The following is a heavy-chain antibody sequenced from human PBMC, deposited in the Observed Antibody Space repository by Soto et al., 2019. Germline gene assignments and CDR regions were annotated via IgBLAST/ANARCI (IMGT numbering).Heavy chain of an antibody. CDR2: INPKFGDT. V-gene: IGHV1-2*02. D-gene: IGHD3-10*01. CDR1: GYTFTSYY. CDR3: ESNMEYYYGPGSGNGNGF. J-gene: IGHJ6*02. Sequence: QVQLVQSGAEGKEPGDSVRVSCEASGYTFTSYYIHWVRQAPGQGLAWMGWINPKFGDTTYAQDFQGRVSMTRDMSISTVYMEWSRLTSDDTAIYYCESNMEYYYGPGSGNGNGFCGQGSTVPVFS.